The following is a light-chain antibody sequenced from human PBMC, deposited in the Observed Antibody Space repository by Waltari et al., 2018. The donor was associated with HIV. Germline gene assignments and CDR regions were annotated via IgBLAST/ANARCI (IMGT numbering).Light chain of an antibody. J-gene: IGKJ1*01. CDR1: ESIVSDY. CDR2: GTS. V-gene: IGKV3-20*01. Sequence: EIVLTQSPGTLSLSPGERATLSCRASESIVSDYLAWYQQKGGQAPRLLIYGTSNRATGIPDRFSGSESVTDFTLTISRLEPQDFAVYYCQQYGSAPWTFGQGTKVEIK. CDR3: QQYGSAPWT.